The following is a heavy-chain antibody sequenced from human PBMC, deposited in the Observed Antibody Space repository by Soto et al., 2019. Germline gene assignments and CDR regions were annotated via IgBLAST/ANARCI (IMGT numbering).Heavy chain of an antibody. J-gene: IGHJ4*02. V-gene: IGHV1-2*02. Sequence: ASVKVSCKASGYTFTGYYMHGVRQAAGQGLEWMGWINPNSGGTNYAQKFQGRVTMTRDTSISTAYMELSRLRSDDKAVYYCATDNTVASRAAFDYWRQGNLIPVSP. D-gene: IGHD4-17*01. CDR2: INPNSGGT. CDR3: ATDNTVASRAAFDY. CDR1: GYTFTGYY.